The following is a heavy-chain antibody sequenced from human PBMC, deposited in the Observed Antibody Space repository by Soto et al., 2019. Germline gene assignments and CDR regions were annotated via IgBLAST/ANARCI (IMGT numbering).Heavy chain of an antibody. CDR2: IYYSGST. D-gene: IGHD2-21*01. Sequence: PSETLSLTCTVSGGSVSSGSYYWSWIRQPPGKGLEWIGYIYYSGSTNYNPSLKSRVTISVDTSKNQFSLNLRLVTAADTAVYYCARLRIATNNYKWFDPWGQGTLVTVSS. CDR1: GGSVSSGSYY. J-gene: IGHJ5*02. CDR3: ARLRIATNNYKWFDP. V-gene: IGHV4-61*01.